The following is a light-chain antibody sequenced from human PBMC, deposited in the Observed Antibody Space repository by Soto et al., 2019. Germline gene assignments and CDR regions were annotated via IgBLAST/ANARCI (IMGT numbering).Light chain of an antibody. CDR3: QKSYSPPPT. Sequence: DIQMTQSPSSLSASVGDRVTITCRASQSISSYLNWYQQKPGKAPKLLIYAASSLQSGVPSRFSGSGSGTDFTLTISSLQPEVFATYYCQKSYSPPPTFGQGTKVKIK. V-gene: IGKV1-39*01. CDR2: AAS. CDR1: QSISSY. J-gene: IGKJ1*01.